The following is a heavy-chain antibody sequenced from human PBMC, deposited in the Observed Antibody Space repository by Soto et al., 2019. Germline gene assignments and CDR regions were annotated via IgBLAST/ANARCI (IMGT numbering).Heavy chain of an antibody. D-gene: IGHD2-15*01. V-gene: IGHV3-20*04. CDR2: INWNGGST. CDR3: ARGRRYCSGGSCYGWNY. Sequence: EVQLVESGGGVVRPGGSLRLSCAASGFTFDDYGMSWVRQAPGKGLEWVSGINWNGGSTGYADSVKGRFTISRDNAKNSLYVQMNSLRAEDTALYYCARGRRYCSGGSCYGWNYWGQGTLVTVSS. CDR1: GFTFDDYG. J-gene: IGHJ4*02.